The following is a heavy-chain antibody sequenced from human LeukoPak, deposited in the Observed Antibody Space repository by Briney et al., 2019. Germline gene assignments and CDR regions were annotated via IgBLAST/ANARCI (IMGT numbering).Heavy chain of an antibody. CDR2: ISSNGGRT. V-gene: IGHV3-64*01. D-gene: IGHD3-22*01. CDR3: ATYYYDSGGFHFHH. J-gene: IGHJ1*01. CDR1: GFAFRSYG. Sequence: GGSLRLSCAASGFAFRSYGMHWVRQAPGKGLEYVSAISSNGGRTYYANSVKGRFTISRDNSRNTLYLQMGSLRAEDMAVYYCATYYYDSGGFHFHHWGQGTLVTVSS.